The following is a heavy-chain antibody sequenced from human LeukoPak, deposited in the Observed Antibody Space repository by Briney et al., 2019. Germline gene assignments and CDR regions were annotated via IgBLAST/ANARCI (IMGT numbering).Heavy chain of an antibody. V-gene: IGHV1-69*06. J-gene: IGHJ6*03. Sequence: ASVRVSCKASGGTFSSYAISWVRQAPGQGLEWMGGIIPIFGTANYAQKFQGRVTITADKSTSTAYMELSSLRSEDTAVYYCARTAPDSYYYYYMDVWGKGTTVTVSS. CDR1: GGTFSSYA. CDR3: ARTAPDSYYYYYMDV. CDR2: IIPIFGTA.